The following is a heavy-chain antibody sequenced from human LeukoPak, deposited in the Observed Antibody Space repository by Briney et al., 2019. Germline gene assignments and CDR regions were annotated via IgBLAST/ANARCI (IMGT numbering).Heavy chain of an antibody. CDR2: IYSGGST. J-gene: IGHJ4*02. CDR3: AREGSIYYYDSSGYLGY. Sequence: ASETLSLTCTVSGDSTSSGPYYWSWIRQPAGKELEWIGRIYSGGSTSYNPSLKSRVTISVDTSKNQFSLKLSSVTAADTAIYYCAREGSIYYYDSSGYLGYWGQGTLVTVSS. D-gene: IGHD3-22*01. CDR1: GDSTSSGPYY. V-gene: IGHV4-61*02.